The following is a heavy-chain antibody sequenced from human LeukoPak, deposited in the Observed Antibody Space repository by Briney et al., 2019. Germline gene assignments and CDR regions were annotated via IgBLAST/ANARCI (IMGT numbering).Heavy chain of an antibody. CDR3: ARMSIAAHPGDY. J-gene: IGHJ4*02. CDR2: IIPIFGTA. CDR1: GGTLSRYA. D-gene: IGHD6-6*01. Sequence: SVKVSCKASGGTLSRYANSRVRQAPGQGLEWMGGIIPIFGTANYAQKFQGRVTITTDESTSTAYMELSSLRSEDTAVYYCARMSIAAHPGDYWGQGTLVTVYS. V-gene: IGHV1-69*05.